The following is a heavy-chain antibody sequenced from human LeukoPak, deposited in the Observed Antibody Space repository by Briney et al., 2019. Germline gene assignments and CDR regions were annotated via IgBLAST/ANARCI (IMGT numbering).Heavy chain of an antibody. V-gene: IGHV1-3*02. CDR2: NNPANGYT. J-gene: IGHJ4*02. D-gene: IGHD3-22*01. CDR3: ARGSTYYDDTNYHSYDY. Sequence: ASVKISCKASGYTFINYGFHWVRQAPGQRLQWMGWNNPANGYTKFSQEFQGRVTITIDTSATTAYMELSSLRSEDMAVYYCARGSTYYDDTNYHSYDYWGQGTLVTVSS. CDR1: GYTFINYG.